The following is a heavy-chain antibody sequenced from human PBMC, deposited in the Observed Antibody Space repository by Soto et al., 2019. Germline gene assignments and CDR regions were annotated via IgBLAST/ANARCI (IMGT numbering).Heavy chain of an antibody. J-gene: IGHJ4*02. Sequence: SETLSLTCIVSGGSISSGGYYWSWIRQHPGKGLEWIGYIYYSGSTYYNPSLKSRVTISVDTSKNQFSLKLSSVTAADTAVYYCARKTMVRGVTFDYWGQGTLVTVSS. CDR2: IYYSGST. CDR1: GGSISSGGYY. V-gene: IGHV4-31*03. D-gene: IGHD3-10*01. CDR3: ARKTMVRGVTFDY.